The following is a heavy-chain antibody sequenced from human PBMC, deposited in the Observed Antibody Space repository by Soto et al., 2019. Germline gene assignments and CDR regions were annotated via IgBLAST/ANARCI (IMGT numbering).Heavy chain of an antibody. CDR2: ISSNSAYI. V-gene: IGHV3-21*01. D-gene: IGHD6-13*01. Sequence: GGSLRLSCAASGFTFRSFTMNWVRQAPGKRLEWVSTISSNSAYIYYTDALRGRFTISRDNAKNSLHLQMNSLRAEDTAVYYCTRDASRDSSARGWFDPWGPGTLVTVSS. CDR3: TRDASRDSSARGWFDP. J-gene: IGHJ5*02. CDR1: GFTFRSFT.